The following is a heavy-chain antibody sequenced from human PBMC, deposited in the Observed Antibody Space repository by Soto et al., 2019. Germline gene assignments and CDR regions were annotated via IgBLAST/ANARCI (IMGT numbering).Heavy chain of an antibody. CDR1: GGSISSYY. J-gene: IGHJ6*02. CDR3: ARGERCCGGLTYYYSYYGMDV. D-gene: IGHD2-21*01. CDR2: IYYSGST. Sequence: QVQLQESGPGLVKPSETLSLTCTVSGGSISSYYWSWIRQPPGKGLEWIGYIYYSGSTNYTPSLKSRVTITVETSKNQFSLQLSSLTAADTAVYYCARGERCCGGLTYYYSYYGMDVWGQGTTVTVSS. V-gene: IGHV4-59*01.